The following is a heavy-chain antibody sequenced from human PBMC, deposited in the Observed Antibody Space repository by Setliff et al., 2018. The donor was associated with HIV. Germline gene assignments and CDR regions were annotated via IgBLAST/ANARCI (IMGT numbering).Heavy chain of an antibody. D-gene: IGHD3-22*01. CDR2: IYSGGTT. CDR1: GFSVSSNY. CDR3: ASGYDSRAYGAFYI. V-gene: IGHV3-66*02. Sequence: GGSLRLSCAASGFSVSSNYLSWVRQAPGKGLDWVSVIYSGGTTYYADSVKGRFTISRDNSQNTLYLQMNSPRAEATAGYYCASGYDSRAYGAFYIRGQETMVTVSS. J-gene: IGHJ3*02.